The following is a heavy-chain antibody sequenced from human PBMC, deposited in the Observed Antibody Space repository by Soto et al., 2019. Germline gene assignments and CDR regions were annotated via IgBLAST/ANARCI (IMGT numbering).Heavy chain of an antibody. CDR2: IGSDGKEK. Sequence: QVQLVESGGGVVQPGRSLRLSCAASGFIFSHYGMHWVRQAPGKGLEWVAVIGSDGKEKKFADSVKGRFTISRDSSKSTLYLQMDRLRVEDTAMYFCAKRGEVGQMRYCDYWGQGTLVTVS. V-gene: IGHV3-30*18. CDR1: GFIFSHYG. CDR3: AKRGEVGQMRYCDY. D-gene: IGHD2-2*01. J-gene: IGHJ4*02.